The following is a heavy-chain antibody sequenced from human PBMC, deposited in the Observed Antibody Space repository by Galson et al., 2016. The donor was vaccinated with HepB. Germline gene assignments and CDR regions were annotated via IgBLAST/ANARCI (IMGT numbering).Heavy chain of an antibody. CDR1: GFTFNTYG. J-gene: IGHJ4*02. Sequence: SLRLSCADSGFTFNTYGMNWVRQAPGRGLKWVSYISSASSIKYYADSVKGRFTISRDNARHSLYLELNSLRGEDTAMYYCAKCRSSDSTSCPNYWGQGTLVTVSS. CDR3: AKCRSSDSTSCPNY. V-gene: IGHV3-48*04. CDR2: ISSASSIK. D-gene: IGHD2-2*01.